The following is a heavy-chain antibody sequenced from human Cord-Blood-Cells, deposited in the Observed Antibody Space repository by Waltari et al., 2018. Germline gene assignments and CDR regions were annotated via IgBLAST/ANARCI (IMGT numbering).Heavy chain of an antibody. V-gene: IGHV1-24*01. CDR1: GYTLTELS. CDR2: CDPEDGET. D-gene: IGHD3-3*01. CDR3: ATDRSFGVVTNWFDP. J-gene: IGHJ5*02. Sequence: QVQLVQSGAEVKKPGASVKVSCKVSGYTLTELSMHWVRQAPGKGLEWMGGCDPEDGETIYAQKCQGSVTMTEDTSIDTAYMELSSLRSEDTAVYYCATDRSFGVVTNWFDPWGQGTLVTVSS.